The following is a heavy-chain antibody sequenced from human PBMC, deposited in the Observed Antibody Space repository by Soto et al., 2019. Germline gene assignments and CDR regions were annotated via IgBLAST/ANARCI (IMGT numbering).Heavy chain of an antibody. Sequence: SGATLVNPTATLTLTCTFSGFSLSTSGVGVGWIRQPPGQALEWLALIYWDDDERYSPSLRNRLTITKDTSKNQVVLTMTNMDPVDTATYYCAHRRVTPTIPGTWFGPWGQGTLVTVSS. J-gene: IGHJ5*02. CDR1: GFSLSTSGVG. D-gene: IGHD2-21*01. CDR3: AHRRVTPTIPGTWFGP. V-gene: IGHV2-5*02. CDR2: IYWDDDE.